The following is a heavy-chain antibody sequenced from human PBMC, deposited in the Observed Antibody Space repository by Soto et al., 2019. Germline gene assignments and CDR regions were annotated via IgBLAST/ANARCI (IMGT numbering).Heavy chain of an antibody. D-gene: IGHD3-16*02. Sequence: PSETLSLPCAVYGGSFSGYYCSWIRQPPGKGLEWIGEINHSGSTNYNPSLKSRFTISVDTSKNQFSLKLSSVTAADTAVYYCAIVGYDYVWGSYSYSNYWGQGTLVTVSS. CDR3: AIVGYDYVWGSYSYSNY. J-gene: IGHJ4*02. CDR1: GGSFSGYY. V-gene: IGHV4-34*01. CDR2: INHSGST.